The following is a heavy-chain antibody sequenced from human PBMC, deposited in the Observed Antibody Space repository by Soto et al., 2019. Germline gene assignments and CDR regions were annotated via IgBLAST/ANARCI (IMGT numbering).Heavy chain of an antibody. CDR1: GFTFSSHA. V-gene: IGHV3-30*09. Sequence: PGGSLRLSCEASGFTFSSHAMHWVRQSPGRGLEWLAGLLFDGTNDFYADTVKGRAAVSRDNSKNTLYLQLENVGPQDTAVYYCASGHEWFSLWHFDHWSLVTVVTVSS. D-gene: IGHD3-3*01. CDR3: ASGHEWFSLWHFDH. CDR2: LLFDGTND. J-gene: IGHJ4*02.